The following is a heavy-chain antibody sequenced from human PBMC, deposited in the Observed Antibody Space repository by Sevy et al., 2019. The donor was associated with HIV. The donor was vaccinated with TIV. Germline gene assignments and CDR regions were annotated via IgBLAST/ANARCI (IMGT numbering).Heavy chain of an antibody. D-gene: IGHD6-13*01. CDR1: GLPFSRLG. CDR3: ANSRGKYDGSSWLYYHYAVDV. Sequence: GGSLRLSCVASGLPFSRLGMHWVRQAPGRGLEWVAIISNDGSDKEYADSVKGRFTISGDNSKDMLYLQMNSLRLEDTAVYYCANSRGKYDGSSWLYYHYAVDVWGQGTTVTVSS. J-gene: IGHJ6*02. V-gene: IGHV3-30*18. CDR2: ISNDGSDK.